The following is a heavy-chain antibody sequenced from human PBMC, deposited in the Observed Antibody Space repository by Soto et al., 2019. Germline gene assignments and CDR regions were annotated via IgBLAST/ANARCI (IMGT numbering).Heavy chain of an antibody. CDR2: VGPESGAT. CDR3: GRGRSGQIVVFY. D-gene: IGHD1-26*01. CDR1: GYSFTGHY. V-gene: IGHV1-2*02. Sequence: ASVKVSCKASGYSFTGHYIHWVRQAPEQGPEWMGEVGPESGATRYAQKFQGRVTMTMDTSITTVYMELNNLRPDDTAIYYCGRGRSGQIVVFYWGQGTPVTVSS. J-gene: IGHJ4*02.